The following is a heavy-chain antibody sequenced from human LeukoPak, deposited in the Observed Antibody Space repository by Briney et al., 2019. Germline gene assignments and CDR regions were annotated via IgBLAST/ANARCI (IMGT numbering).Heavy chain of an antibody. CDR2: INTRSGNT. D-gene: IGHD3-10*01. J-gene: IGHJ5*02. CDR3: ARVAMVRGAGVANWFDP. CDR1: GYTFTSYH. Sequence: GSVKVSCKASGYTFTSYHIHWVRQAPGQGLEWMGIINTRSGNTNYAQKFQGSVRLTRDTSTDTVYMEMNSLRFEDTAVYYCARVAMVRGAGVANWFDPWGQGTLVTVSS. V-gene: IGHV1-46*01.